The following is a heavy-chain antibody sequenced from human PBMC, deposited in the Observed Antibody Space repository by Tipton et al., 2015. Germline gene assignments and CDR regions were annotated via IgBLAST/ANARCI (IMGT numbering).Heavy chain of an antibody. J-gene: IGHJ5*02. CDR3: ARGTSVAGTGFLDL. CDR1: GFTFSDYY. D-gene: IGHD6-19*01. V-gene: IGHV3-7*01. CDR2: MNQDGSAK. Sequence: SLRLSCVVSGFTFSDYYMSWVRQAPGKGLEWVANMNQDGSAKYYVDSVKGRFTISRDNAENSLHLQMNSLSAEDTAMYYCARGTSVAGTGFLDLWGQGTPVTVSS.